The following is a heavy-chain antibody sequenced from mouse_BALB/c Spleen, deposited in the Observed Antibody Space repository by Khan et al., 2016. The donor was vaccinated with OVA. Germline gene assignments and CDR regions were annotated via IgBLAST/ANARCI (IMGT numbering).Heavy chain of an antibody. CDR2: ISYSGNS. Sequence: EVELVESGPSLVKPSQTLSLTCSVTGDSITSGYWNWIRKFPGNKLEYMGYISYSGNSYYNPSLKSRISITRDTSKNQYYLQLNSVTTEDTATFYCACELRGFAYWGQGTLVTVSA. CDR3: ACELRGFAY. D-gene: IGHD1-1*01. V-gene: IGHV3-8*02. CDR1: GDSITSGY. J-gene: IGHJ3*01.